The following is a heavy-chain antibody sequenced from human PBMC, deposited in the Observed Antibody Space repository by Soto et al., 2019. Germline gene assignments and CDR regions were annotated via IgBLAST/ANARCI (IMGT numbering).Heavy chain of an antibody. CDR3: ARRAFGSSRAFDI. J-gene: IGHJ3*02. CDR2: ISDSVGIT. V-gene: IGHV3-23*01. D-gene: IGHD6-6*01. CDR1: GFAFSSYP. Sequence: VQLLESGGGLVQPGGSLRLSCAASGFAFSSYPMSWVRQAPEKGLEWVSGISDSVGITYNADSVTGRFTISRDNSKNTLYLQMNSLRAEDTAVYYCARRAFGSSRAFDICGQGTMVTVSS.